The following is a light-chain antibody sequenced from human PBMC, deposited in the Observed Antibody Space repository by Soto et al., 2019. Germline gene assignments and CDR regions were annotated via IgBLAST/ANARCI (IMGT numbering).Light chain of an antibody. V-gene: IGKV3-20*01. CDR1: QSVSSSY. CDR3: QQYGSSPMYT. Sequence: EIVLTRSPGTLSLSPGERATLSCRASQSVSSSYLAWYQQKPGQAPRLLIYGASSRATGIPDRFSGSGSGTDFTLTISRLEPEDFAVYYCQQYGSSPMYTLGQGTKLEIK. CDR2: GAS. J-gene: IGKJ2*01.